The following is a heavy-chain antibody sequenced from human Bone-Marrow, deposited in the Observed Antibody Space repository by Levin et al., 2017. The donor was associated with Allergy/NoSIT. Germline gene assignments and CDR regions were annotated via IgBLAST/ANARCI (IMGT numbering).Heavy chain of an antibody. V-gene: IGHV4-39*07. J-gene: IGHJ6*02. Sequence: SLTLSLPCTVSGGSIRSNNYYWGWIRQPPGKGLEWIGSIYYNGSTYYNPSLKSRVTILVDTSQNQFSFKLNSVTAADTAVYYCDSVIIWNQYYLDVWGQGTTVTVSS. CDR1: GGSIRSNNYY. D-gene: IGHD2/OR15-2a*01. CDR3: DSVIIWNQYYLDV. CDR2: IYYNGST.